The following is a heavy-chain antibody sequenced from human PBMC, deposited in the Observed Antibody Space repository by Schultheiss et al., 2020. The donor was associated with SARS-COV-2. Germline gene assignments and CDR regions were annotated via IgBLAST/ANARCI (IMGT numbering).Heavy chain of an antibody. CDR1: GSSISSDYY. CDR3: ARQMQTKITLIVVVIKNWFDP. CDR2: ICHSGST. J-gene: IGHJ5*02. V-gene: IGHV4-38-2*01. D-gene: IGHD3-22*01. Sequence: SETLSLTCAVSGSSISSDYYWGWIRQPPGKGLEWVGSICHSGSTHCNPSLKSRVTTSLDTSKNQFSLKLSSVTAADTAVYYCARQMQTKITLIVVVIKNWFDPWGQGTLVTVSS.